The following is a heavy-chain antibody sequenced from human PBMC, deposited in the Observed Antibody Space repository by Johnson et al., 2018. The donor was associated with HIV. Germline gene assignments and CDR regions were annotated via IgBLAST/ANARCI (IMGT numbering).Heavy chain of an antibody. V-gene: IGHV3-7*01. D-gene: IGHD3-22*01. CDR3: ARGGYYYDGDGAFDF. J-gene: IGHJ3*01. CDR1: GFTFSSYW. Sequence: MQLVESGGGVARPGGSLRLSCEASGFTFSSYWMSWVRQAPGKGLEWVANLKQDGSEKYYVDSVKGRFTISRDNSKNTLYLQMGSLRAEDMDVYYCARGGYYYDGDGAFDFWGQGTIVTVSS. CDR2: LKQDGSEK.